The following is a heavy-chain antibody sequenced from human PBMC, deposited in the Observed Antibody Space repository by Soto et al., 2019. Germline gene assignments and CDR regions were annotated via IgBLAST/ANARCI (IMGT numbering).Heavy chain of an antibody. CDR3: ARGIATGQLDP. CDR1: GYTFTRYT. V-gene: IGHV1-3*01. CDR2: INPENGNT. J-gene: IGHJ5*02. D-gene: IGHD2-15*01. Sequence: QVQLVQSGAEVKKPGASVKISCKASGYTFTRYTMNWVRQAPGQRLEWMGWINPENGNTKSSQKFQGRVIITRDTSASTIYMDLSRLRSEDTAVYYCARGIATGQLDPWGQGTLVNVSS.